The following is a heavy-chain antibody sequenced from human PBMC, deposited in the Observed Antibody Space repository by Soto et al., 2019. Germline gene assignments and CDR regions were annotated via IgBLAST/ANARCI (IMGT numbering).Heavy chain of an antibody. CDR1: GFTFSSYS. CDR3: ARDDLVGFRQLVPRTDY. CDR2: ISSSSSTI. J-gene: IGHJ4*02. D-gene: IGHD6-13*01. V-gene: IGHV3-48*01. Sequence: GGSLRLSCAASGFTFSSYSMNWVRQAPGKGLEWVSYISSSSSTIYYADSVKGRFTISRDNAKNSLYLQMNSLRAEDTAVYYCARDDLVGFRQLVPRTDYWGQGTLVTVSS.